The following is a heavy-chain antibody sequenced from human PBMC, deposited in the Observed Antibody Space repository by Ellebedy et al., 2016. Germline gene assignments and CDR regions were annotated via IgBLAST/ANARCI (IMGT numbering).Heavy chain of an antibody. CDR2: INHSGST. J-gene: IGHJ5*02. V-gene: IGHV4-34*01. Sequence: SETLSLTCAVYGGSFSGYYWSWIRQPPGKGLEWIGEINHSGSTNYNPSLKSRVTISVDTSKNQFSLKLSSVTAADTAVYYCARGYYSSGWYGNWFDPWGQGTLVTVSS. D-gene: IGHD6-19*01. CDR3: ARGYYSSGWYGNWFDP. CDR1: GGSFSGYY.